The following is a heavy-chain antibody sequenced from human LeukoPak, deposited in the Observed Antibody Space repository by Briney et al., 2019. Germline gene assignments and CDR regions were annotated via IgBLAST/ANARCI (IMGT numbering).Heavy chain of an antibody. V-gene: IGHV3-9*01. CDR2: INWNSGSV. CDR1: GFTFDDYA. D-gene: IGHD3-22*01. Sequence: GRSLRLSCAATGFTFDDYALFWVRQAPGKGLECVSGINWNSGSVDFADSVKGRFTTSRDNAKNSLYLQMNSLRAEDTALYYCAKGTGGYYGPFDSWGQGTLVTVSS. CDR3: AKGTGGYYGPFDS. J-gene: IGHJ4*02.